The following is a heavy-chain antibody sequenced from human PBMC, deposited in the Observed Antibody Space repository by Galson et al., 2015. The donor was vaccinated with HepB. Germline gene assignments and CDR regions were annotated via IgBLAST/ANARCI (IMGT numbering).Heavy chain of an antibody. D-gene: IGHD6-6*01. CDR3: ASIAGGNMLVSEYSDY. V-gene: IGHV4-31*03. Sequence: TLSLTCTVSGGSISSGGYYWSWIRQHPGKGLEWIGYIYYSGSTYYNPSLKSRVTISVDTSKNQFSLKLSSVTAADTAVYYCASIAGGNMLVSEYSDYWGQGTLVTVSS. J-gene: IGHJ4*02. CDR1: GGSISSGGYY. CDR2: IYYSGST.